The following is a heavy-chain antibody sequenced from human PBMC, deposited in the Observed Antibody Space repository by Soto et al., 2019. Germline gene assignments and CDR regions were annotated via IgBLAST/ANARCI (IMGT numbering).Heavy chain of an antibody. V-gene: IGHV4-4*07. J-gene: IGHJ5*02. CDR2: IYATGTT. CDR3: VRDGTKTLRDWFDP. D-gene: IGHD1-1*01. Sequence: SETLSLTWTVSGASISCFYWSWSRKCAGKGLEWIGRIYATGTTDYNPSLKSRVMMSVDTSKKQFSLKLRSVTAADTAVYYCVRDGTKTLRDWFDPWGQGISVTVSS. CDR1: GASISCFY.